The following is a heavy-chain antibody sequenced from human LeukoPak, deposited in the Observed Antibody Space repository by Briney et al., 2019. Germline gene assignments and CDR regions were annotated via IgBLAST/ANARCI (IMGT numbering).Heavy chain of an antibody. CDR3: ARASMYAYDV. CDR2: INHSGST. CDR1: GGSFSGYY. Sequence: SETLSLTCAAYGGSFSGYYWSWIRQPPGKGLEWIGEINHSGSTNYNPSLKSRVTISVDTSKSQFSLKLSSVTAADTAVYYCARASMYAYDVWGQGTKVPVSS. V-gene: IGHV4-34*01. J-gene: IGHJ3*01.